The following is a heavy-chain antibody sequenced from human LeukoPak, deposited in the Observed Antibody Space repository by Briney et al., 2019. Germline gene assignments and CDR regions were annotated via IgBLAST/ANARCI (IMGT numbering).Heavy chain of an antibody. CDR1: GGSISSYY. CDR3: AREKAVVAATPFYYYYYMDV. V-gene: IGHV4-59*01. Sequence: SETLSLTCTVSGGSISSYYWSWIRQPPGKGLEWIGYIYYSGSTNYNPSLKSRVTISVDTSKNQFSLKLSSVTAADTAVYYRAREKAVVAATPFYYYYYMDVWGKGTTVTVSS. J-gene: IGHJ6*03. D-gene: IGHD2-15*01. CDR2: IYYSGST.